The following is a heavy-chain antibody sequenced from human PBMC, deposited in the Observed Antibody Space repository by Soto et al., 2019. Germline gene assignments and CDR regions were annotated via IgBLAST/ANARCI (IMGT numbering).Heavy chain of an antibody. J-gene: IGHJ4*02. CDR1: GGSISSGGYY. CDR3: ARWYYDFWSGYYKYYFDY. V-gene: IGHV4-61*08. Sequence: PSETLSLTCTVSGGSISSGGYYWSWIRQHPGKGLEWIGYIYYSGSTNYNPSLKSRVTISVDTSKNQFSLKLSSVTATDTAVYYCARWYYDFWSGYYKYYFDYWGQGTLVTVSS. D-gene: IGHD3-3*01. CDR2: IYYSGST.